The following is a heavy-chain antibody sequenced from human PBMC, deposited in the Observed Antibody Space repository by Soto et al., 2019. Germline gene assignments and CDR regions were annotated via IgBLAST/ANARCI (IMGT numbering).Heavy chain of an antibody. J-gene: IGHJ6*02. Sequence: SVKVSCKASGGTFSSYAISWVRQAPGQGLEWMGGIIPIFGTANYAQKFQGRVTITADESTSTAYMELSSLRSEDTAVYYCARMPNVSRFFGYYYGMDVWGQGTTVTVSS. D-gene: IGHD2-8*01. V-gene: IGHV1-69*13. CDR1: GGTFSSYA. CDR2: IIPIFGTA. CDR3: ARMPNVSRFFGYYYGMDV.